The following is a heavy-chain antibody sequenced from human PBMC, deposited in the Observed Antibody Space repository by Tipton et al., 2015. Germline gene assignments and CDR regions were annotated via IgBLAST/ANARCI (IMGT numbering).Heavy chain of an antibody. V-gene: IGHV4-61*03. CDR3: ARLKGDYYDSSTYDPIYIDY. J-gene: IGHJ4*02. CDR2: ILYNGRN. D-gene: IGHD3-22*01. CDR1: GASGISGGLY. Sequence: TLSLTCTVSGASGISGGLYWRWIPEPPRKGLEWIGNILYNGRNNYNSSLKSRVTISVDTSMIHFSLKLSSVTAADTAVYYCARLKGDYYDSSTYDPIYIDYWGPGTLVTVSS.